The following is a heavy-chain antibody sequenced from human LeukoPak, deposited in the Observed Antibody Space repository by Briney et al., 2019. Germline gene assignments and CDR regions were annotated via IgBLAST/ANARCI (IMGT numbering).Heavy chain of an antibody. CDR1: GGSTSSLY. V-gene: IGHV4-59*11. Sequence: SETLSPTCTVSGGSTSSLYCSWVRHPPAKGLEWIGYIYYSGSTNYNPSLKSRVTISVDTSKNQFCLKLSSVTAADTAVYYCVRGGIVGTSTRIPLFDSWGQGTPVTVSS. J-gene: IGHJ4*02. CDR3: VRGGIVGTSTRIPLFDS. D-gene: IGHD1-26*01. CDR2: IYYSGST.